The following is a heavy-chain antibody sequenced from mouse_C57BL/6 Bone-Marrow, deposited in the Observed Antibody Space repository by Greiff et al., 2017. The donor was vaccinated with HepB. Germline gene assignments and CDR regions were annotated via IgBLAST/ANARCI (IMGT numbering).Heavy chain of an antibody. CDR2: IRNKANGYTT. CDR1: GFTFTDYY. J-gene: IGHJ4*01. D-gene: IGHD1-1*01. CDR3: ARYGATVVARYYAMDY. Sequence: EVKLVESGGGLVQPGGSLSLSCAASGFTFTDYYMSWVRQPPGKALEWLGFIRNKANGYTTEYSASVKGRFTISRDNSQSILYLQMNALRAEDSATYYCARYGATVVARYYAMDYWGQGTSVTVSS. V-gene: IGHV7-3*01.